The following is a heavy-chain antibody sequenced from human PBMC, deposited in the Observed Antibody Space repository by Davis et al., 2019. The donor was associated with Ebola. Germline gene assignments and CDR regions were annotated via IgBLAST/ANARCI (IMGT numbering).Heavy chain of an antibody. V-gene: IGHV3-7*01. CDR3: ARGPPTPKGGG. D-gene: IGHD3-10*01. Sequence: PSETLSLTCTVSGGSISSSSYYWGWIRQPPGKGLEWVANIKQDGSEKYYVDSVKGRFTISRDNAKNSLYLQMNSLRAEDTAVYYCARGPPTPKGGGWGQGTLVTVSS. CDR1: GGSISSSSYY. J-gene: IGHJ4*02. CDR2: IKQDGSEK.